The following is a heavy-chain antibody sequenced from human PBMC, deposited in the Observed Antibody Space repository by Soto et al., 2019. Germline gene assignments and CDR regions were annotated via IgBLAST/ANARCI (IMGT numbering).Heavy chain of an antibody. CDR3: ARVPGHKNSRGDF. V-gene: IGHV1-2*02. Sequence: QVRLMQSGPEVRRPGASVTVSCKASGYTFTHYFIHWVRRAPGQGLEWMGYINPKSGDTHYSQTFRGRVSMTRDTSTDTATMGLSSLKSVDTAVYFCARVPGHKNSRGDFWGQGTPITVSS. CDR2: INPKSGDT. J-gene: IGHJ4*02. D-gene: IGHD1-7*01. CDR1: GYTFTHYF.